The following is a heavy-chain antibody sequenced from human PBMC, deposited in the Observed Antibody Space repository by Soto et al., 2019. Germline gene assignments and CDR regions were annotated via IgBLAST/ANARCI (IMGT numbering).Heavy chain of an antibody. J-gene: IGHJ4*02. Sequence: QVTLKESGPVLVKPTETLTLTCTVSGFSLSKARMGVSWIRQPPGKALEWLAHIFWNDERSYNTSLKSRLTISRDTSKSQVVLTMTNVDPVDTGTYFCARALRDGSPIYYLDSWGQGTLVTVSS. CDR1: GFSLSKARMG. V-gene: IGHV2-26*01. CDR2: IFWNDER. D-gene: IGHD1-1*01. CDR3: ARALRDGSPIYYLDS.